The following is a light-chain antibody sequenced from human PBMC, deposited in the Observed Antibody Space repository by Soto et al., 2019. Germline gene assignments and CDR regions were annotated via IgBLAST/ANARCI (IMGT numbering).Light chain of an antibody. Sequence: EIVLTQSPGTLSLSPGERATLSCRASQSVSSTYLGRYQQKPGQAPRLLIYGASSRFTGIPDRFSGSGSGPDFTPTIASLEPEDFAVYYCQLYGNSPPRTFGQGTKVEIK. CDR2: GAS. J-gene: IGKJ1*01. CDR3: QLYGNSPPRT. CDR1: QSVSSTY. V-gene: IGKV3-20*01.